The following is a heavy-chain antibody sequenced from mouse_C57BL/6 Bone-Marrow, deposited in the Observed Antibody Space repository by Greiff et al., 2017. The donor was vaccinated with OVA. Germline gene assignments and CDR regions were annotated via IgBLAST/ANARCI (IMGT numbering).Heavy chain of an antibody. Sequence: DVKLQESGGGLVKPGGSLKLSCAASGFTFSDYGMHWVRQAPEKGLEWVAYISSGSSTIYYADTVKGRFTISRDNAKNTLFLQMTSLRSEDTAMYYCARTEGFAYWGQGTLVTVSA. CDR3: ARTEGFAY. CDR1: GFTFSDYG. J-gene: IGHJ3*01. CDR2: ISSGSSTI. V-gene: IGHV5-17*01.